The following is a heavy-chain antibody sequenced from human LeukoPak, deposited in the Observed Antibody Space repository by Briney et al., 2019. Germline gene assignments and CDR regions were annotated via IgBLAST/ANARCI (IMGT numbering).Heavy chain of an antibody. Sequence: GGSLRLSCTASGFTFGDYAMSWVRQAPGKGLEWVGFIRCKAYGGTTEYAASVKGRFTISRDDSKSIAYLQMNSLKTEDTAVYYCTRRWAYCSSTSCYIDYWGQGTLVTVSS. V-gene: IGHV3-49*04. J-gene: IGHJ4*02. CDR2: IRCKAYGGTT. CDR3: TRRWAYCSSTSCYIDY. CDR1: GFTFGDYA. D-gene: IGHD2-2*02.